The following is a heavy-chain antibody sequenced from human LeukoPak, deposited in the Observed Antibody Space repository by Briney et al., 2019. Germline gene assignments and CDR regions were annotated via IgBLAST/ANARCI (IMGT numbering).Heavy chain of an antibody. CDR2: IHPGNSQT. V-gene: IGHV5-51*01. Sequence: GESLKISCKGHGYSITSYWLGWVRQMPGKGLEWMGIIHPGNSQTKYSPSFQGQVTISADKSINTAYLQWSSLQASDTAMYYCARHPSSSWYGGYYFDYWGQGTLVTVSS. J-gene: IGHJ4*02. CDR1: GYSITSYW. D-gene: IGHD6-13*01. CDR3: ARHPSSSWYGGYYFDY.